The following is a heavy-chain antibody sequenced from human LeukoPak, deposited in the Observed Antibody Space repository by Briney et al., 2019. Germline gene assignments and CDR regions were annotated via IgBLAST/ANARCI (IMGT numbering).Heavy chain of an antibody. D-gene: IGHD6-19*01. CDR1: GYTFTGYY. CDR3: ARATGIAVAPDP. J-gene: IGHJ5*02. V-gene: IGHV1-2*02. Sequence: ASVKVSCKASGYTFTGYYMHWVRQAPGQGLERMGWINPNSGGTNYAQKFQGRVTMTRDTSISTAYMELSRLRSDDTAVYYCARATGIAVAPDPWGQGTLVTVSS. CDR2: INPNSGGT.